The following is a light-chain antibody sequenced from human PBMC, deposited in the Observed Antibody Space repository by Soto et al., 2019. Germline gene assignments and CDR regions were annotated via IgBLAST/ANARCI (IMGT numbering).Light chain of an antibody. CDR3: QHYNNFPYT. CDR1: HDITNF. J-gene: IGKJ2*01. CDR2: DAS. Sequence: DIQMTQSPSSLSASVGDRVTITCQASHDITNFLNWYQQKPGKAPKLLIFDASSLETGVPSRFSGSGSGTHFTFTISSLQPEDFATYYCQHYNNFPYTFGQGTRGEIK. V-gene: IGKV1-33*01.